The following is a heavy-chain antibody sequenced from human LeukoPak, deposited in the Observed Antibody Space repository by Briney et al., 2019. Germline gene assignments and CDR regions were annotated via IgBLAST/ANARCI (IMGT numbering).Heavy chain of an antibody. CDR1: GFTFSNYA. Sequence: PGGSLRLSCAASGFTFSNYAMSWVRQAPGKGLEWIGEINHSGSTNYNPSLKSRVTISVDTSKNQFSLKLSSVTAADTAVYYCARGRDEEYQLLIYFDYWGQGTLVTVSS. J-gene: IGHJ4*02. CDR2: INHSGST. D-gene: IGHD2-2*01. V-gene: IGHV4-34*01. CDR3: ARGRDEEYQLLIYFDY.